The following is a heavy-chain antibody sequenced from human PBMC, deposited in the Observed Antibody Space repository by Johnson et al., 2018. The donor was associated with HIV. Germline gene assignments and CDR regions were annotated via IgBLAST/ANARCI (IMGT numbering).Heavy chain of an antibody. D-gene: IGHD4-17*01. CDR2: INWNGGST. J-gene: IGHJ3*02. CDR1: GFTFDDYG. V-gene: IGHV3-20*04. CDR3: AKDDYGDLWVGAFDI. Sequence: VQLVESGGGVVRPGGSLRLSCAASGFTFDDYGMSWVRQAPGKGLEWVSGINWNGGSTGYADSVKGRFTISRDNSKNTLYLQMNNLRAEDTAMYYCAKDDYGDLWVGAFDIWGHGTTVTVSS.